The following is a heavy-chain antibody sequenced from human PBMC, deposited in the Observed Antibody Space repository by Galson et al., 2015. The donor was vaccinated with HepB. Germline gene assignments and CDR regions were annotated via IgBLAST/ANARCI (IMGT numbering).Heavy chain of an antibody. CDR2: ISGSGGST. Sequence: SLRLSCAASGFTFSSYAMSWVRQAPGKGLEWVSAISGSGGSTYYADSVKGRFTISRDNSKNTLYLQMNSLRAEDTAVYYCAKDHWFPAAAGMDFDYWGQGTLVTVSS. D-gene: IGHD6-13*01. CDR3: AKDHWFPAAAGMDFDY. J-gene: IGHJ4*02. V-gene: IGHV3-23*01. CDR1: GFTFSSYA.